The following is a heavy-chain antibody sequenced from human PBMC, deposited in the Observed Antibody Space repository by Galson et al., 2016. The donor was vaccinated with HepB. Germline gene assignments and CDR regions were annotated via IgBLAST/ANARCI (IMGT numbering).Heavy chain of an antibody. CDR1: GFTFKNFA. Sequence: SLRLSCAASGFTFKNFAMSWVRQGPGRGLEWVSAISDGGHRKYYAASVKGRFTVSRDNSKNTVWLQMNSLRAEDTARYYCAKDPDSGRNLAADSWGQGTLVTVSS. D-gene: IGHD1-26*01. V-gene: IGHV3-23*01. CDR3: AKDPDSGRNLAADS. CDR2: ISDGGHRK. J-gene: IGHJ4*02.